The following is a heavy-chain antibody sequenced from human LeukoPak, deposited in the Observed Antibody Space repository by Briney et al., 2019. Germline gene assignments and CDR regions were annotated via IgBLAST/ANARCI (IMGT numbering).Heavy chain of an antibody. CDR1: GFRFSDEY. J-gene: IGHJ4*02. CDR2: ISSSGSYT. Sequence: PGGSLRLSCAASGFRFSDEYMSWIRQAPGQGLEWISYISSSGSYTNYADSVRGRFTISRDNAKNSLFLQMNSLRGEDTAVYFCVRSRGTGPGAHFDVWGQGALVSVSS. D-gene: IGHD3/OR15-3a*01. CDR3: VRSRGTGPGAHFDV. V-gene: IGHV3-11*03.